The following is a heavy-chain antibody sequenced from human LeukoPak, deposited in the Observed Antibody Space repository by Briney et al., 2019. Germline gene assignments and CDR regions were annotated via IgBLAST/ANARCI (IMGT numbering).Heavy chain of an antibody. V-gene: IGHV4-34*01. J-gene: IGHJ4*02. CDR3: ARGRGAIYYYDSSGYSDY. D-gene: IGHD3-22*01. CDR1: GGSFSGYY. Sequence: SETLSLTCAVYGGSFSGYYWSWIRQPPGKGLEWLGEINHSGSTNYNPSLKSRVTISVDTSKNQFSLKLSSVTAADTAVYYCARGRGAIYYYDSSGYSDYWGQGTLVTVSS. CDR2: INHSGST.